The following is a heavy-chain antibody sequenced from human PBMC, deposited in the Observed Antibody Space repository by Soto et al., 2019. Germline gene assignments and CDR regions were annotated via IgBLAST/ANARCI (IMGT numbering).Heavy chain of an antibody. CDR2: IIPIFGTA. Sequence: SSVKVSCKASGGTFSSYAISWVRQAPGQGLEWMGGIIPIFGTANYAQKFQGRVTITADESTSTAYMELSSLRSEDTAVYYCARAQEMATNFDYWGQGTLVTVSS. D-gene: IGHD5-12*01. J-gene: IGHJ4*01. CDR1: GGTFSSYA. CDR3: ARAQEMATNFDY. V-gene: IGHV1-69*13.